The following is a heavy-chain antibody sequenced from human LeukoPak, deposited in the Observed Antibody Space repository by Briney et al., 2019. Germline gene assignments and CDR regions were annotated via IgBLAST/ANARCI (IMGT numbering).Heavy chain of an antibody. CDR3: AREKVDYYDSSGYYRLDY. CDR2: IYTSGST. CDR1: GGSISSYY. V-gene: IGHV4-4*07. Sequence: SETLSLTCTVSGGSISSYYWSWIRQPAGKGLEWIGRIYTSGSTNYNPSLKSQVTMSVDTSKNQFSLKLSSVTAADTAVYYCAREKVDYYDSSGYYRLDYWGQGTLVTVSS. J-gene: IGHJ4*02. D-gene: IGHD3-22*01.